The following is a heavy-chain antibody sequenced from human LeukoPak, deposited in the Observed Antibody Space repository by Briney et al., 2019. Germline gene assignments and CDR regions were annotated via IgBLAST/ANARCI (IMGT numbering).Heavy chain of an antibody. D-gene: IGHD2-2*01. CDR3: ASAPLYCSSTSCQEGYYYYYMDV. CDR1: GGSISSYC. J-gene: IGHJ6*03. V-gene: IGHV4-59*01. Sequence: PSETLSLTCTVSGGSISSYCWSWIRQPPGKGLEWIGYIYYSGSTNYNPSLKSRVTISVDTSKNQFSLKLSSVTAADTAVYYCASAPLYCSSTSCQEGYYYYYMDVWGKGTTVTVSS. CDR2: IYYSGST.